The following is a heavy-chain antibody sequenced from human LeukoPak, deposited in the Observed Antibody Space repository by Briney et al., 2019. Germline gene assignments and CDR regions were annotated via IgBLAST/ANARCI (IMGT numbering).Heavy chain of an antibody. CDR3: ARNCTSMAGICNWFDP. CDR2: IYHSGST. V-gene: IGHV4-38-2*01. J-gene: IGHJ5*02. D-gene: IGHD6-19*01. CDR1: GYSITRDCY. Sequence: SETLSLTCGVSGYSITRDCYWGWIRQPPGKGLEWSGSIYHSGSTYYNPSLQSRVTISVDTSKNQFSLKLNSVTAADTAVYYCARNCTSMAGICNWFDPWGQGTLVTVSS.